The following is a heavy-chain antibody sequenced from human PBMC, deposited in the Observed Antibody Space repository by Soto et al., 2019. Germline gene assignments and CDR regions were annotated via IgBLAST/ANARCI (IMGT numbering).Heavy chain of an antibody. J-gene: IGHJ2*01. CDR1: GFTFSSYS. D-gene: IGHD4-17*01. Sequence: EVQLVESGGGLVKPGGSLRLSCAASGFTFSSYSMNWVRQAPGKGLEWVSSISSSSSYIYYADSVKGRFTISRDNAKNSLYLQMNSLRAEDTAVYYCARVGTRDYGGNTGVRWYFDLWGRGTLVTVSS. V-gene: IGHV3-21*01. CDR2: ISSSSSYI. CDR3: ARVGTRDYGGNTGVRWYFDL.